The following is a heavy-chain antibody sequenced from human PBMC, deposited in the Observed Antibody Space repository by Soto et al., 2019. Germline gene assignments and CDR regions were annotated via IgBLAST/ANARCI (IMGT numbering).Heavy chain of an antibody. Sequence: GGSLRLSCAASGFTFSSYGMHWVRQAPGKGLEWVAVIWYDGSNKYYADSVKGRFTISRDNSKNTLYLQMNSLRAEDTAVYYCARDRCSSTSCYYYYYGMDVWGQGTTVTVSS. CDR3: ARDRCSSTSCYYYYYGMDV. CDR2: IWYDGSNK. J-gene: IGHJ6*02. V-gene: IGHV3-33*01. CDR1: GFTFSSYG. D-gene: IGHD2-2*01.